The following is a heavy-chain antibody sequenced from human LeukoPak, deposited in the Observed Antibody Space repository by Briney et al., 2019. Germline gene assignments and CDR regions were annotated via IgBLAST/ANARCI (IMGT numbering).Heavy chain of an antibody. CDR2: INNDGRNT. D-gene: IGHD4-17*01. CDR3: TKSGYGGNWSDP. J-gene: IGHJ5*02. V-gene: IGHV3-74*01. CDR1: GLTFTTSW. Sequence: GGSLRLSCEAPGLTFTTSWMHWVRQAPGKGLVWVSRINNDGRNTRYADSVKGRFTISRDNAKNTLFLQMDSLRAEDTAVYYCTKSGYGGNWSDPWGQGTLVTVSA.